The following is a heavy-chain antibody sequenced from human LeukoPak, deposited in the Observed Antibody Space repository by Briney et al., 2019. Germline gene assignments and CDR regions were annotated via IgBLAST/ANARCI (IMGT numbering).Heavy chain of an antibody. V-gene: IGHV4-39*01. CDR1: GGSISSSSYY. Sequence: SETLPLTCTVSGGSISSSSYYWGWIRQPPGKGLEWIGSIYYSGSTYYNPSLKSRVTISVDTSKNQFSLKLSSVTAADTAVYYCARHLSQGRTIHSSSSDFDYWGQGTLVTVSS. CDR3: ARHLSQGRTIHSSSSDFDY. J-gene: IGHJ4*02. D-gene: IGHD6-6*01. CDR2: IYYSGST.